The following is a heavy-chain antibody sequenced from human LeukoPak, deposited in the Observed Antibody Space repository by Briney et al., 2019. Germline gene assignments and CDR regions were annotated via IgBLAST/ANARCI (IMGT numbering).Heavy chain of an antibody. Sequence: SGGSLRLSCAASGFTFSSYEMNWVRQAPGKGLEWVSYISSSGSTIYYADSVKGRFTISRDNAKNSLYLQMNSLRAEDTAVYYCARDEASGYDYGAFDYWGQGTLVTVSS. D-gene: IGHD5-12*01. J-gene: IGHJ4*02. CDR2: ISSSGSTI. V-gene: IGHV3-48*03. CDR1: GFTFSSYE. CDR3: ARDEASGYDYGAFDY.